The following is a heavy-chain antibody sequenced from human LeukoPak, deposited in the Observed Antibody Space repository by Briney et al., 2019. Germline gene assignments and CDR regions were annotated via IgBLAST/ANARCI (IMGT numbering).Heavy chain of an antibody. D-gene: IGHD3-10*01. CDR3: ARLRGTYYGSGTKRGWFDP. CDR2: INHSGST. CDR1: GGSFSGYY. V-gene: IGHV4-34*01. J-gene: IGHJ5*02. Sequence: SETLSLTCAVYGGSFSGYYWSWIRQPPGKGLEWIGEINHSGSTNYNPSLKSRVTISVDTSKNQFSLKLSSVTAADTAVYYCARLRGTYYGSGTKRGWFDPWGQGTLVTVSS.